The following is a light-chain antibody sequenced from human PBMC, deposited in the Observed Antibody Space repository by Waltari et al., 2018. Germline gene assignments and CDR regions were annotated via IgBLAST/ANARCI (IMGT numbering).Light chain of an antibody. J-gene: IGKJ5*01. V-gene: IGKV3-15*01. CDR1: QRISSS. Sequence: ETVMTQSPATLSVSPGERVTLSCRASQRISSSVAWYQQKPGQAPRLLVYGASTRATGIPARFSGSGSGTEFTLTISSMQSEDFAVYYCQQYNDWPPITFGQGTRLEIK. CDR2: GAS. CDR3: QQYNDWPPIT.